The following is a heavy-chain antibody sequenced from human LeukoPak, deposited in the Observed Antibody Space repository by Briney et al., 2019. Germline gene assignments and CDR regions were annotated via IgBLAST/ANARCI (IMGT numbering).Heavy chain of an antibody. D-gene: IGHD6-6*01. Sequence: GGSLRLSCAASGFTLSSYAMSWVRQAPGKGLEWVSLISGSAGSTYYADSAKGRFTISRDITKNTLYLQMNSLTAEDTAVYYCAKDLYSSSSKCDYWGQGTLVTVSS. CDR1: GFTLSSYA. CDR3: AKDLYSSSSKCDY. V-gene: IGHV3-23*01. CDR2: ISGSAGST. J-gene: IGHJ4*02.